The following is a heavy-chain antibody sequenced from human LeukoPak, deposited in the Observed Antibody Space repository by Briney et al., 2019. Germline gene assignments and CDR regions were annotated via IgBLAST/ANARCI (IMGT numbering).Heavy chain of an antibody. D-gene: IGHD3-22*01. CDR1: GGSFSGYY. V-gene: IGHV4-34*01. CDR3: ARAGPRNYYDSSGYFHY. CDR2: INHSGST. Sequence: SETLSLTCAVYGGSFSGYYWSWIRQPPGKGLEWIGEINHSGSTNYNPSLKSRVTISVDTSKNQFPLKLSSVTAADTAVYYCARAGPRNYYDSSGYFHYWGQGTLVTVSS. J-gene: IGHJ4*02.